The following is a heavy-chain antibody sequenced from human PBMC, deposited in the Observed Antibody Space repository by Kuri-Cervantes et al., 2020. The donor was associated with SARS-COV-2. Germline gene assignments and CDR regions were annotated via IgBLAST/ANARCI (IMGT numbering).Heavy chain of an antibody. V-gene: IGHV3-7*05. CDR3: AREGFQYQLLRGAYFDY. J-gene: IGHJ4*02. CDR1: GFTFSSYW. Sequence: GGSLRLSCAASGFTFSSYWMSWVRQAPGKGLEWVANIKQDGSEKYYVDSVKGRFTISRDNAKNSLYLQMNSLRAEDTAVYYCAREGFQYQLLRGAYFDYWGQGTLVPSPQ. CDR2: IKQDGSEK. D-gene: IGHD2-2*01.